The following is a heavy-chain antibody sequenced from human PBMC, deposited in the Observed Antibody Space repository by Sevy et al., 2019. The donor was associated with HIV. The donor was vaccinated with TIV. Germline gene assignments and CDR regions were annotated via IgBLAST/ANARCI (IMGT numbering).Heavy chain of an antibody. CDR1: GFTFSRYS. D-gene: IGHD1-1*01. Sequence: GGSLRLSCAASGFTFSRYSMHWVRQAPGKGLEWVATISFDASNKHYADSVKGGFTISRDNFQNSLFLQMNSLRPEDTDVYYCALERLSSDVAEYFQNWGQGTLVTVSS. J-gene: IGHJ1*01. CDR3: ALERLSSDVAEYFQN. CDR2: ISFDASNK. V-gene: IGHV3-30*04.